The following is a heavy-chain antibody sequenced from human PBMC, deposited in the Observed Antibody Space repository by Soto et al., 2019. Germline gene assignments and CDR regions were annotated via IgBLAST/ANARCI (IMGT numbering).Heavy chain of an antibody. V-gene: IGHV1-69*02. D-gene: IGHD1-26*01. CDR1: GGTFSSYT. Sequence: SVKVSCKASGGTFSSYTISWVRQAPGQGLEWMGRIIPILGIANYAQKFQGRVTITADKSTSTAYMELSSLRSEDTAVYYCARYLGEYSGSYHDAFDIWGQGTMVTVSS. J-gene: IGHJ3*02. CDR2: IIPILGIA. CDR3: ARYLGEYSGSYHDAFDI.